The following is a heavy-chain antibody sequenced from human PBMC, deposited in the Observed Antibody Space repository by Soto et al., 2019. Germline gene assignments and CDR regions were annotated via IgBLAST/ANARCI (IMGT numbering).Heavy chain of an antibody. J-gene: IGHJ4*02. CDR3: ARMAY. CDR1: GFTFSRYS. CDR2: ISSGGNTK. Sequence: EVQLVESGGGLVKPGGSLRLSCVASGFTFSRYSINWFRQAPGKGLEWVSSISSGGNTKSYANSVKGRFTISRDNAKNSLYLEMNSLRPEDTALYYCARMAYCGQGTLVTVSS. V-gene: IGHV3-21*06.